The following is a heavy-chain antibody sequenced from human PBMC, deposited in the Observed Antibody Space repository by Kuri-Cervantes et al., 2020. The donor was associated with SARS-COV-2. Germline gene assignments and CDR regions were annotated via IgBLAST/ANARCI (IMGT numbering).Heavy chain of an antibody. V-gene: IGHV4-39*07. CDR2: IYYSGST. Sequence: ESLKISCTVSGGSISSSSYYWGWIRQPPGKGLEWIGSIYYSGSTYYNPSLKSRVTISVDTSKNQFSLKLSSVTAADTAVYYCARAETYYDFWSGLNYYYMDVWGKGTTVTVSS. CDR3: ARAETYYDFWSGLNYYYMDV. CDR1: GGSISSSSYY. J-gene: IGHJ6*03. D-gene: IGHD3-3*01.